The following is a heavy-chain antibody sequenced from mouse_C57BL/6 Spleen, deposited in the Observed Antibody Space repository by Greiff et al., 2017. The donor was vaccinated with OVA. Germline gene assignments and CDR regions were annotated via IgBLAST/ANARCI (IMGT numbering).Heavy chain of an antibody. CDR2: ISSGSSTI. CDR3: ARGLRGYYYAMDY. D-gene: IGHD2-4*01. Sequence: EVQGVESGGGLVKPGGSLKLSCAASGFTFSDYGMHWVRQAPEKGLEWVANISSGSSTIYYADTVKGRFTISRDNAKNTLFLQMTSLRSEDTAMYYCARGLRGYYYAMDYWGQGTSVTVSS. J-gene: IGHJ4*01. V-gene: IGHV5-17*01. CDR1: GFTFSDYG.